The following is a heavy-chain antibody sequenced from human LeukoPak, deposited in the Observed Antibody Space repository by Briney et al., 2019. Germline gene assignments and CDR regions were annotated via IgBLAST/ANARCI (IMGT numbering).Heavy chain of an antibody. CDR3: ARIWLGRRRMVDVVSPGESDC. CDR2: IRYDGTNK. J-gene: IGHJ4*02. Sequence: PGGSLRLSCAASGFTFNTYGMHWVRQAPGKGLEWVAFIRYDGTNKYYADSVKGRFTISRDNSKNTLYLQMNSLRIEDTAVYYCARIWLGRRRMVDVVSPGESDCWGQGTLVTVSS. D-gene: IGHD5/OR15-5a*01. CDR1: GFTFNTYG. V-gene: IGHV3-30*02.